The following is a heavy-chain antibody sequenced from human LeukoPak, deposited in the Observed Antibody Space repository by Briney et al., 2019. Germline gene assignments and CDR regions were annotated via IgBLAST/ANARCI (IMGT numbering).Heavy chain of an antibody. CDR2: IYTSGST. V-gene: IGHV4-61*02. Sequence: PSETLSLTCTVSGGSISSGSYYWSWIRQPAGKGLEWIGRIYTSGSTNYNLSLKSRVTISLDTSENHFSLKLSSVTAADTAVYYCARVTTGGYYNYWGQGTLVTVSS. CDR3: ARVTTGGYYNY. J-gene: IGHJ4*02. CDR1: GGSISSGSYY. D-gene: IGHD3-22*01.